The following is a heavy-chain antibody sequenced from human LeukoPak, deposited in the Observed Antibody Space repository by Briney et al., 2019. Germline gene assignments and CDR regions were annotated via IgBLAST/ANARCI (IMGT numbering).Heavy chain of an antibody. V-gene: IGHV3-66*01. D-gene: IGHD4-17*01. Sequence: GGSLRLSCAVSGFTVSSNYISWVRQAPGRGLEWVSVIYSGGSTYFADSVKGRFSISRDNSKNTVYLQMNSLRAEDTAMYYCARDRSPATVTYTFDYWGRGTLVTVSS. CDR1: GFTVSSNY. CDR3: ARDRSPATVTYTFDY. CDR2: IYSGGST. J-gene: IGHJ4*02.